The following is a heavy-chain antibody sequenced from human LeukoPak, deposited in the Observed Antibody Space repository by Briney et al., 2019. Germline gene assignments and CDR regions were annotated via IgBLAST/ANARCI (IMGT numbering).Heavy chain of an antibody. D-gene: IGHD5-24*01. CDR2: FDPEDGET. CDR3: ATVRDDSYYFDY. J-gene: IGHJ4*02. Sequence: ASVTVSCKVSGYTLTELSMHWVRQAPGKGREWMGGFDPEDGETIYAQKFQGRVTMTEDTSTDTAYMELSSLRSEDTAVYYCATVRDDSYYFDYWGQGTLVTVSS. CDR1: GYTLTELS. V-gene: IGHV1-24*01.